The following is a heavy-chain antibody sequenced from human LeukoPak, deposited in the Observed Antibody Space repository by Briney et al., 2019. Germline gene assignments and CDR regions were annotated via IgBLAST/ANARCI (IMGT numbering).Heavy chain of an antibody. CDR1: GYTLTELS. J-gene: IGHJ4*02. CDR2: FDPEDGET. CDR3: ATVSSGFSIDNYYLDY. Sequence: ASVKVSCKVSGYTLTELSMHWVRQAPGKGLEWMGGFDPEDGETIYAQKFQGRVTMTEDTSTDTAYMELSSLRSEDTAVYYCATVSSGFSIDNYYLDYWGQGTLVTVSS. D-gene: IGHD6-19*01. V-gene: IGHV1-24*01.